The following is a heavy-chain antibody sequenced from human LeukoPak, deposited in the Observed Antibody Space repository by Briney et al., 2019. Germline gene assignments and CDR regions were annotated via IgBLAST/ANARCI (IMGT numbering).Heavy chain of an antibody. V-gene: IGHV7-4-1*02. CDR3: ARVSPTVTTSHYYYYYMDV. D-gene: IGHD4-17*01. CDR2: INTNTGNP. Sequence: GASVKVSCKASGYTFTSYAMNWVRQAPGQGLEWMGWINTNTGNPTYAQGFTGRFVFSLDTSVSTAYLQISSLKAEDTAVYYCARVSPTVTTSHYYYYYMDVWGKGTTVTVSS. CDR1: GYTFTSYA. J-gene: IGHJ6*03.